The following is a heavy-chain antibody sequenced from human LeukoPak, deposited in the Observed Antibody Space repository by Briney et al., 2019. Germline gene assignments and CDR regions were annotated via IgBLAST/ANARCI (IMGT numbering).Heavy chain of an antibody. CDR3: AKRNYHYYYGMDV. CDR2: IIPIFGTA. V-gene: IGHV1-69*13. J-gene: IGHJ6*02. Sequence: SVTVSCQASGGTFSSYAISWVLQAPGQGLEWMGGIIPIFGTANYAQKFQGRVTITADESTSTAYLELSSVRSEDTAVYYCAKRNYHYYYGMDVWGQGTTVTVSS. D-gene: IGHD1-14*01. CDR1: GGTFSSYA.